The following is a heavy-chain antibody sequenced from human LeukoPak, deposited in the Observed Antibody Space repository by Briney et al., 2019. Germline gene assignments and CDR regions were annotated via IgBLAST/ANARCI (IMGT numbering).Heavy chain of an antibody. D-gene: IGHD4-23*01. Sequence: GASVKVSCKASGYTFTSYYMHWVRQAPGQGLEWMGIINPSGGSTSYAQKLQGRVTMTRDMSTSTVYMELSSLRSEDTAVYYCAREYGGNNFDYWGQGTLVTVSS. CDR2: INPSGGST. V-gene: IGHV1-46*01. CDR1: GYTFTSYY. J-gene: IGHJ4*02. CDR3: AREYGGNNFDY.